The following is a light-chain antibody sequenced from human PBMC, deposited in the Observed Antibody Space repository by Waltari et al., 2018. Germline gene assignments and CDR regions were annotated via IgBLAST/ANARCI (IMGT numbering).Light chain of an antibody. CDR2: AAS. J-gene: IGKJ3*01. CDR3: QQLNSYPLS. CDR1: QGISSY. Sequence: IQLTQSPSSLSDSVGDRVTITCRASQGISSYLACYQQKPGKAPELLIYAASTLQSGVPSRFSGSGSGTDFTLTISSLQPDDFATYYCQQLNSYPLSFGPGTKVDVK. V-gene: IGKV1-9*01.